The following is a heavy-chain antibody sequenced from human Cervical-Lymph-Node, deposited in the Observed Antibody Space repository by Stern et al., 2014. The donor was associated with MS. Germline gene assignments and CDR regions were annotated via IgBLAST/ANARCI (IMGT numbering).Heavy chain of an antibody. V-gene: IGHV1-69*01. CDR3: TRGASSAAWYRHAVDV. J-gene: IGHJ6*02. D-gene: IGHD1-26*01. CDR1: GGALNTYA. CDR2: FIPVFGTP. Sequence: QVQLVQSGAEVRKPGSSVKVSCKASGGALNTYAIHWVRLAPGQGLAWMGGFIPVFGTPVYAQKFKGRVTIAADESTSTDYMELSSLRSDDTAVYYCTRGASSAAWYRHAVDVWGQGTTVTVSS.